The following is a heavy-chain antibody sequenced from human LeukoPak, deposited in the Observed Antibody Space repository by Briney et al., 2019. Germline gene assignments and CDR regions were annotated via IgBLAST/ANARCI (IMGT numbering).Heavy chain of an antibody. J-gene: IGHJ4*02. D-gene: IGHD5-24*01. CDR1: GFTFSSYG. V-gene: IGHV3-30*02. CDR2: IRYDGSNK. CDR3: ARGSGWLQLGY. Sequence: GGSLRLSCAASGFTFSSYGMHWVRQAPGKGLEWVAFIRYDGSNKYYADSVRGRFTISRDNSKNTLYLQMNRLRAEDTAVYYCARGSGWLQLGYWGQGTLVTVSS.